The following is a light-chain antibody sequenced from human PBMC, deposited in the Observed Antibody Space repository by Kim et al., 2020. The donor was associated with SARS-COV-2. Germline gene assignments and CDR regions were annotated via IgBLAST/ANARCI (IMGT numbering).Light chain of an antibody. CDR1: QSISSW. J-gene: IGKJ2*01. Sequence: YASVGDRGTITCRASQSISSWLAWYQQKPGKAPNLLIYDASSLESGVPSRFSGRGSGTEFTLTISSLQPDDFATYYCQQYDTDPNTFGQGTKLEI. V-gene: IGKV1-5*01. CDR2: DAS. CDR3: QQYDTDPNT.